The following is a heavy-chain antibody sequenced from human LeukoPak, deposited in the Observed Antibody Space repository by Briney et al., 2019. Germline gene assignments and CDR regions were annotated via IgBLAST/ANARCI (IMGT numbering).Heavy chain of an antibody. J-gene: IGHJ5*02. CDR2: IYYSGST. D-gene: IGHD2/OR15-2a*01. Sequence: SETLSLTCTVSGGSISSYYWSWIRQPPGKGLEWIGYIYYSGSTNYNPSLKSRVTISVDTSKNQFSLKLSSVTAADTAVYYCAKNSDGEGPNWFDPWGQGTLVTVSS. CDR3: AKNSDGEGPNWFDP. CDR1: GGSISSYY. V-gene: IGHV4-59*01.